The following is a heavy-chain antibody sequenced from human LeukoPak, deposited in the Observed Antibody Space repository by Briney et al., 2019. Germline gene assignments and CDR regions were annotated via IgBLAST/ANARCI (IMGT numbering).Heavy chain of an antibody. V-gene: IGHV4-39*01. J-gene: IGHJ4*02. CDR1: GGXISSSSYF. CDR3: ARGGSHAQAIDY. Sequence: SETLSLTCTVSGGXISSSSYFWGWIRQPPGKGLEWIGSIYYSGTTYYNPSLKSRVTISVDTSKKQFSLKLTSVTAADTAVYYCARGGSHAQAIDYWGQGTLVTVSS. CDR2: IYYSGTT. D-gene: IGHD1-26*01.